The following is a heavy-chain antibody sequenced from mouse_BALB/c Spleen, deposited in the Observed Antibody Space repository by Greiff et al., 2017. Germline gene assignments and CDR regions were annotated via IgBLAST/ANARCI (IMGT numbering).Heavy chain of an antibody. D-gene: IGHD1-1*01. J-gene: IGHJ3*01. CDR3: ARYYGSSPAWFAY. Sequence: QVQLKQSGPELVKPGASVKMSCKASGYTFTDYVISWVKQRTGQGLEWIGEIYPGSGSTYYNEKFKGKATLTADKSSNTAYMQLSSLTSEDSAVYFCARYYGSSPAWFAYWGQGTLVTVSA. V-gene: IGHV1-77*01. CDR2: IYPGSGST. CDR1: GYTFTDYV.